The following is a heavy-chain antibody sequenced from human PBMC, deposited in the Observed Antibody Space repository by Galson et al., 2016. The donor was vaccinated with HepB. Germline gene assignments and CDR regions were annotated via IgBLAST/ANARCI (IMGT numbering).Heavy chain of an antibody. D-gene: IGHD2-8*01. CDR3: AREDPNVFPFDY. J-gene: IGHJ4*02. CDR1: NYTFTSYD. CDR2: IDTYNGNT. V-gene: IGHV1-18*01. Sequence: SVKVSCKASNYTFTSYDISWVRQAPGQGLEWMGWIDTYNGNTVYAQNLQGRVTMTADTSTNTVYMELRTLTSDDTAVYYCAREDPNVFPFDYWGQGTLVTVSS.